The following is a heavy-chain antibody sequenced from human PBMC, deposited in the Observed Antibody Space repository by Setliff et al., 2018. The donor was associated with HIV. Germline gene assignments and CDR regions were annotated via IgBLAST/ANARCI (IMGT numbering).Heavy chain of an antibody. Sequence: LSLTCAVYGRSFSGYYWSWIRQPPGKGLEWVSYINNNGDTTYYADSVKGRFTISRDNAKNSLYLQMNSLRAEDTAVYYCARDGNYDFWSGYPKDYMDVWGKGTTVTVSS. CDR1: GRSFSGYY. D-gene: IGHD3-3*01. CDR3: ARDGNYDFWSGYPKDYMDV. CDR2: INNNGDTT. J-gene: IGHJ6*03. V-gene: IGHV3-11*04.